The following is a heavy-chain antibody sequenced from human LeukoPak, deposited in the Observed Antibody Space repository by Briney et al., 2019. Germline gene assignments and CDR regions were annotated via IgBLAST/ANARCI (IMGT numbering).Heavy chain of an antibody. CDR2: IYYSGST. CDR1: GGSISSSSYY. D-gene: IGHD3-3*01. CDR3: ARHGDDFWSGYLEIWFDP. J-gene: IGHJ5*02. Sequence: PSETLSLTCTVSGGSISSSSYYWGWIRQPPGKGLEWIGSIYYSGSTYYNPSLKSRVTISVDTSKNQFSLKLSSVTAADTAVYYCARHGDDFWSGYLEIWFDPWGQGTLVTVSS. V-gene: IGHV4-39*01.